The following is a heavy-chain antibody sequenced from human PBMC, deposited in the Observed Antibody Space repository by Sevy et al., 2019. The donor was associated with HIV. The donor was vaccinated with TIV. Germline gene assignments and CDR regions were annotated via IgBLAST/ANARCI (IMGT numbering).Heavy chain of an antibody. D-gene: IGHD6-13*01. CDR3: ARERQLVLDY. CDR1: GGSISSYY. CDR2: IYYSGST. V-gene: IGHV4-59*01. J-gene: IGHJ4*02. Sequence: SETMSLSCTVSGGSISSYYWSWIRQPPGKGLEWIGYIYYSGSTNYNPSLKSRVTISVDTSKNQFSLKLSSVTAADTAVYYCARERQLVLDYWGQGTLVTVSS.